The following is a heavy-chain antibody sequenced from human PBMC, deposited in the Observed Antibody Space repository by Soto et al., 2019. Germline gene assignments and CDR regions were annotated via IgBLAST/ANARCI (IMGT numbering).Heavy chain of an antibody. V-gene: IGHV3-23*01. CDR1: GFPFSAFA. CDR3: ARSVRPLGWFDS. D-gene: IGHD3-10*01. CDR2: IGGSGASI. J-gene: IGHJ5*01. Sequence: EVQLLESGGDLVQPGGSLRLSCAASGFPFSAFAINWVRPAPGKRLEWASGIGGSGASIYYTDSVKGRFSISRDNFKNTVYLQMNSLRDGGTGVYYCARSVRPLGWFDSWGQGTLVTVSS.